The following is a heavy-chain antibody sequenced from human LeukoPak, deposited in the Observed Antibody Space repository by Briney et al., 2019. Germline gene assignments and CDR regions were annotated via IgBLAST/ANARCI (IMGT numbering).Heavy chain of an antibody. J-gene: IGHJ4*02. Sequence: QPGGSLRLSCAASGFTFSSYAMSWVRQAPGKGLEWVAVIWYDGSSKYYADSVKGRFTISRDNCKNTLYLQMNSLRAEDTAVYYCARSYYYDSSHTVDYWGQGTLVTVSS. D-gene: IGHD3-22*01. CDR3: ARSYYYDSSHTVDY. CDR1: GFTFSSYA. V-gene: IGHV3-33*08. CDR2: IWYDGSSK.